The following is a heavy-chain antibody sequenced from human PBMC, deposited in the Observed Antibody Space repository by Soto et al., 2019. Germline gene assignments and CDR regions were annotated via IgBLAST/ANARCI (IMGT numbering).Heavy chain of an antibody. CDR3: AGTSWNYYYGMDV. J-gene: IGHJ6*02. D-gene: IGHD6-13*01. CDR1: GVTFSSYT. Sequence: QVQLVQSGAEVKKSGSSVKVSCKASGVTFSSYTISWVRQAPGQGLEWMGGIIPIFAPANYAQKFQGRVTITADESTSTAYIELSRLRFEDTAVYYCAGTSWNYYYGMDVWGQGTTVTVSS. V-gene: IGHV1-69*01. CDR2: IIPIFAPA.